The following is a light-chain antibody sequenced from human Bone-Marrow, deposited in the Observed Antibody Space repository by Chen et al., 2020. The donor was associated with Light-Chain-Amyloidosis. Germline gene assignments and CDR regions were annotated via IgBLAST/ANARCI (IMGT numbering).Light chain of an antibody. CDR3: QSYQGSSQGV. Sequence: FMLIQPHSVSESPGKTVIISCTRSSGSIATNYVQWYQQRPCSSPTTVIYEDDQRPSGVPDRLSGSIDRSSNSASLTLSGLKTEDEADYYCQSYQGSSQGVFGGGTKLTVL. CDR1: SGSIATNY. J-gene: IGLJ3*02. CDR2: EDD. V-gene: IGLV6-57*01.